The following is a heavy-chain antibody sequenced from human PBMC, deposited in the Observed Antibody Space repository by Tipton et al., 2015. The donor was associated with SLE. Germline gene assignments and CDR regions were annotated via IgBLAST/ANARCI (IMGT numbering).Heavy chain of an antibody. CDR3: ARGQIVVLPTAANQFDP. CDR1: GGSISSSSYY. J-gene: IGHJ5*02. CDR2: INHSGST. V-gene: IGHV4-39*07. D-gene: IGHD2-2*01. Sequence: TLSLTCTVSGGSISSSSYYWGWIRQPPGKGLEWIGEINHSGSTNYNPSLKSRVTISVDTSKNQFSLKLSSVTAADTAVYYCARGQIVVLPTAANQFDPWGQGTLVTVSS.